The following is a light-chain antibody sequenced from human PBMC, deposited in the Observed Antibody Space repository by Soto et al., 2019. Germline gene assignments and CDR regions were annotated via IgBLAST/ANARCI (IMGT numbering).Light chain of an antibody. CDR2: DVS. CDR3: SSYTSSSTPVV. J-gene: IGLJ2*01. CDR1: SSDVGGYNY. Sequence: QSVLTQPASVSGSPGQSITISCTGTSSDVGGYNYVSWYQQHPGKAPKLMIYDVSNRPSGVSNRFSASKSGNTASLTISGLQADDEADYYCSSYTSSSTPVVFGGGTKLTVL. V-gene: IGLV2-14*01.